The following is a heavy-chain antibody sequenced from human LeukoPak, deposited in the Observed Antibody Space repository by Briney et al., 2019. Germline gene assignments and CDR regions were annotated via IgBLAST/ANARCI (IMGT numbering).Heavy chain of an antibody. V-gene: IGHV4-34*01. CDR3: ARESPYSGDYVPDY. CDR2: INHSGST. Sequence: KPSETLSLTCAVYGGSFSGYYWSWIRQPPGKGLEWIGEINHSGSTNYNPSLKSRVTISVDTSKNQFSLKLSSVTAADTAVYYCARESPYSGDYVPDYWGQGTLVTVSS. CDR1: GGSFSGYY. J-gene: IGHJ4*02. D-gene: IGHD4-17*01.